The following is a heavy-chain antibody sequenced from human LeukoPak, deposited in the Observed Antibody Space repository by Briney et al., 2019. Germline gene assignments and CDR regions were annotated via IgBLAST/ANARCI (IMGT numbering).Heavy chain of an antibody. CDR2: ISYTGHT. Sequence: SETLSLTCTVSGGSISSGRYYWSWIRQPPGTGLERIGYISYTGHTNSSPSLKSRVSISGAMSKSQFSLKLSSVTAADTAVYYCARTYNLHGGFYMDVWGKGTTVIVS. J-gene: IGHJ6*03. V-gene: IGHV4-31*03. D-gene: IGHD1-1*01. CDR3: ARTYNLHGGFYMDV. CDR1: GGSISSGRYY.